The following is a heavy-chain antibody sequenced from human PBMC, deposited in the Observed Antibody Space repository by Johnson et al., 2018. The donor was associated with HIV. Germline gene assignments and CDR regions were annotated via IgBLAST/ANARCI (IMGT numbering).Heavy chain of an antibody. CDR1: GFTFGSYG. CDR2: ISYDGSNK. D-gene: IGHD6-13*01. V-gene: IGHV3-30*19. J-gene: IGHJ3*02. Sequence: QVQLVESGGGVVQPGRSLRLSCAASGFTFGSYGIHWVRQAPGKGLEWVAVISYDGSNKYYADSVKGRFPISRDNSKNTLYLQMNSLRAEDTAVYYCANNLQQLATKDAFDIWGQGTMVTVSS. CDR3: ANNLQQLATKDAFDI.